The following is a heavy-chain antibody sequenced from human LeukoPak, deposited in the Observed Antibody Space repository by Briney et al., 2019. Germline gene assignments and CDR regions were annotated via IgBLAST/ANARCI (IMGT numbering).Heavy chain of an antibody. J-gene: IGHJ4*02. CDR2: IYYSGST. Sequence: SETLSLTCTVSGGSISSYYWSWIRQPPGKGLEWIGYIYYSGSTNYNPSLKSRVTISVDTPKNQFSLKLSSVTAADTAVYYCASVVTSDFDWLLPDYWGQGTLVTVSS. V-gene: IGHV4-59*01. D-gene: IGHD3-9*01. CDR1: GGSISSYY. CDR3: ASVVTSDFDWLLPDY.